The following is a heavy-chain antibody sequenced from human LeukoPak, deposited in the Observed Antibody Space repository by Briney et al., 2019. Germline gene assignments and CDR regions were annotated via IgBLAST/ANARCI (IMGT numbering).Heavy chain of an antibody. CDR1: GFTFSSYR. J-gene: IGHJ5*02. Sequence: PGGSLRLSCAASGFTFSSYRMNWVRQAPGKGLEWVSYISSSSSTIHYADSVKGRFTISRDNAKNSLYLQMNSLRDEDTAVYYCARGDSSGYGPDHWGQGTLVTVSS. V-gene: IGHV3-48*02. CDR3: ARGDSSGYGPDH. CDR2: ISSSSSTI. D-gene: IGHD3-22*01.